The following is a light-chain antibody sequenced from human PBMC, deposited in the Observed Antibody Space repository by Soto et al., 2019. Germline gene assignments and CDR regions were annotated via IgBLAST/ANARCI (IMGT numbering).Light chain of an antibody. CDR1: QSVSSSY. Sequence: ESVLTQSPGTLSLSPGERATLSCRASQSVSSSYLAWYQQKPGQAPRLLIYGASSRATGIPDRFSGSGSGTDFILTISRLEPEDFAVYYCQQYGSSPLTFGGGTKVEIK. CDR2: GAS. J-gene: IGKJ4*01. CDR3: QQYGSSPLT. V-gene: IGKV3-20*01.